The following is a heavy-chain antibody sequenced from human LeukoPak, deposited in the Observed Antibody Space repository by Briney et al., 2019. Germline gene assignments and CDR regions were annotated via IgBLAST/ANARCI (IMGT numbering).Heavy chain of an antibody. V-gene: IGHV4-31*03. CDR3: ARVATTVSYFDY. J-gene: IGHJ4*02. D-gene: IGHD4-17*01. CDR1: GGSISSGGYY. Sequence: SQTLSPTCTVSGGSISSGGYYWSWIRQHPGKGLEWIGYIYYSGSTYYNPSLKSRVTISVDTSKNQFSLKLSSVTAADTAVYYCARVATTVSYFDYWGQGTLVTVSS. CDR2: IYYSGST.